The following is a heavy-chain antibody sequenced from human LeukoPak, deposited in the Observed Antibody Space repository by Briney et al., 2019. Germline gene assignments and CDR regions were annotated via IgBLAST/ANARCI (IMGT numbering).Heavy chain of an antibody. Sequence: SQTLSLTCTVSGGSISNGDYYWSWIRQPPGKGLEWIAYMYYSGSTYYNPSLKSRVTMSADTSKNQLSLKLSSVTAADTAVYYCARPYYYDSRIDPWGQGILVTVSS. CDR1: GGSISNGDYY. D-gene: IGHD3-22*01. J-gene: IGHJ5*02. CDR2: MYYSGST. V-gene: IGHV4-30-4*01. CDR3: ARPYYYDSRIDP.